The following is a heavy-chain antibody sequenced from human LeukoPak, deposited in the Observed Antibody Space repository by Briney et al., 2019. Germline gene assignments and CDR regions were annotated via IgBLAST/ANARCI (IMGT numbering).Heavy chain of an antibody. Sequence: PSETLSLTCTVSGGSISSGSYYWSWIRQPAGKGLEWIGRIYSTGSTDYNPSLKSRVTISVDTSKNQFSLKLSSVTAADTAVYYCAREEVSHPSKFDYWGQGTLVTVSS. V-gene: IGHV4-61*10. CDR2: IYSTGST. J-gene: IGHJ4*02. CDR1: GGSISSGSYY. CDR3: AREEVSHPSKFDY.